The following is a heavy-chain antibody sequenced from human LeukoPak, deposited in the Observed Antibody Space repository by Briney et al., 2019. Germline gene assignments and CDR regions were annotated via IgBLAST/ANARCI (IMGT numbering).Heavy chain of an antibody. J-gene: IGHJ4*02. CDR1: GFTFDDYA. D-gene: IGHD5-24*01. CDR3: TKERQDGYNRGFDY. V-gene: IGHV3-9*01. Sequence: PGGSLRLSCAASGFTFDDYAMHWVRQAPWKGLEWVSGISWNSGSIGYADSVKGRFTISRDNAKNSLYLQMNSLRAEDTALYYCTKERQDGYNRGFDYWGQGTLVTVSS. CDR2: ISWNSGSI.